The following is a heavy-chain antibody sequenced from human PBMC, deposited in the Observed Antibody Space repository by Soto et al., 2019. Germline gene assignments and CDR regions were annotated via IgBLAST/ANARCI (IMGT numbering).Heavy chain of an antibody. V-gene: IGHV4-4*02. Sequence: SLTCAVSGDSFSSSRWWSWVRQPPGKGLEWIGEIYHSGYTNYNPSLKSRVTISVDKSKNQFSLWLTSVTAADTAVYYCASRLPGGMDVWGQGTTVTVSS. CDR1: GDSFSSSRW. CDR3: ASRLPGGMDV. CDR2: IYHSGYT. J-gene: IGHJ6*02. D-gene: IGHD2-21*02.